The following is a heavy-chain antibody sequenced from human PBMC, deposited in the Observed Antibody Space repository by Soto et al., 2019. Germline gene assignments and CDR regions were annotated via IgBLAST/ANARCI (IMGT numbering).Heavy chain of an antibody. CDR3: ARGKVKPRYCSSTSCYSYMDV. D-gene: IGHD2-2*02. CDR2: INHSGST. Sequence: SETLSLTCAVYGGSFSGYYWSWIRQPPGKGLEWIGEINHSGSTNYNPSLKSRVTISVDTSKNQFSLKLSSVTAADTAVYYCARGKVKPRYCSSTSCYSYMDVWGKGTTVTVSS. V-gene: IGHV4-34*01. J-gene: IGHJ6*03. CDR1: GGSFSGYY.